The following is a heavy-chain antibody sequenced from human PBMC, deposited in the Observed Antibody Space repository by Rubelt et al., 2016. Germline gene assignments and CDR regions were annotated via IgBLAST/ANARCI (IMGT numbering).Heavy chain of an antibody. CDR3: ARDGPSGSGDYAKYYYYGMDV. J-gene: IGHJ6*02. V-gene: IGHV1-24*01. CDR1: GYTLTELS. CDR2: FDPEGGET. D-gene: IGHD4-17*01. Sequence: QVQLVQSGAEVKKPGASVKVSCKVSGYTLTELSMHWVRQAPGKGLEWMGGFDPEGGETIYAQKFQGRVTITADKSTSTAYMELSSLRSEDTAVYYCARDGPSGSGDYAKYYYYGMDVWGQGTTVTVSS.